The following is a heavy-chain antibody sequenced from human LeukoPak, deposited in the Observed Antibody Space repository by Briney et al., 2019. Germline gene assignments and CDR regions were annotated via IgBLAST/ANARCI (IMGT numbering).Heavy chain of an antibody. J-gene: IGHJ4*02. CDR3: TKDKMVRGVPTYFDY. D-gene: IGHD3-10*01. V-gene: IGHV3-9*01. CDR2: ITWNSAPI. Sequence: PGRSLRLSCAASGFTFEAYTMHWVRQAPGKGLEWVSGITWNSAPIRYADSVKGRFTISRDNAKNSLYLQKHSLRADDASFYYCTKDKMVRGVPTYFDYWGLGILVTVSS. CDR1: GFTFEAYT.